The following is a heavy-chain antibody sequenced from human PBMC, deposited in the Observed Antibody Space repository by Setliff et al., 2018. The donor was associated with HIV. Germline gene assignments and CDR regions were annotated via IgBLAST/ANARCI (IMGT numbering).Heavy chain of an antibody. CDR1: GYTFTSYA. J-gene: IGHJ4*02. CDR3: ARHYYDSSGYSGDFDY. V-gene: IGHV7-4-1*02. CDR2: INTNTGNP. D-gene: IGHD3-22*01. Sequence: ASVKVSCKASGYTFTSYAMNWVRQAPGQGLEWMGWINTNTGNPTYAQGFTGRFVFSLDTSISTAYLQISSLKAEDTAVYYCARHYYDSSGYSGDFDYWGQGTLVTVSS.